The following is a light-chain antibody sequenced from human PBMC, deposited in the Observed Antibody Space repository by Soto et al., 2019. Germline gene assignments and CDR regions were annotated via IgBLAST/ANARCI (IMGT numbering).Light chain of an antibody. J-gene: IGKJ4*01. CDR2: WAS. V-gene: IGKV4-1*01. CDR3: QQYYSSPLP. Sequence: DIVMTQSPDSLAVSLGERATINCKSSQSVLYSSNNKNYLAWYQQKPGQPPKLLIYWASTRESGVPDRFSGSGSGTDFTLTVSILQAEDVAVYYCQQYYSSPLPFGGGTRLEI. CDR1: QSVLYSSNNKNY.